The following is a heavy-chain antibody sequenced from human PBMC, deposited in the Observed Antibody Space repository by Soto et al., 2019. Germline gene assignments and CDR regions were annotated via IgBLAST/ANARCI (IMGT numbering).Heavy chain of an antibody. CDR1: GFTFSDHY. V-gene: IGHV3-23*01. D-gene: IGHD3-10*01. J-gene: IGHJ6*02. CDR3: AKEGGSGSRYGMDV. Sequence: PGGSLRLSCVASGFTFSDHYMDWVRQAPGEGLEWVSAISGSGGSTYYADSVKGRFTISRDNSKNTLYLQMNSLRAEGTAVYYCAKEGGSGSRYGMDVWGQGTTVTVSS. CDR2: ISGSGGST.